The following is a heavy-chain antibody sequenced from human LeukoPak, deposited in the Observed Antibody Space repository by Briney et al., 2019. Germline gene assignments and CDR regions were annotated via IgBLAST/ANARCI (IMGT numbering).Heavy chain of an antibody. V-gene: IGHV4-59*01. CDR1: GGSISSYY. J-gene: IGHJ3*02. Sequence: SETLSLTCTVSGGSISSYYWSWIRQPPGKGLEWIGYIYYSGSTNYNPSLKSRVTISVDTSKNQFSLRLSSVTAADTAVYNCARVPNRDAFDIWGQGTMVTVSS. CDR3: ARVPNRDAFDI. CDR2: IYYSGST. D-gene: IGHD1-14*01.